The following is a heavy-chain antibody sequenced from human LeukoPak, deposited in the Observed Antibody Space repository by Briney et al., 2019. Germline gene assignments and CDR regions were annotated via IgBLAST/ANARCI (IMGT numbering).Heavy chain of an antibody. D-gene: IGHD3-10*01. CDR1: GYTFTSYY. J-gene: IGHJ4*02. Sequence: GASVTVSCTASGYTFTSYYMHWVRQAPGQGLEWMGIINPSGGSTSYAQKFRGRVTMTRDTSISTAYMELSRLRSDDTAVYYCARRCRAYGSGSSRAFDYWGQGTLVTVSS. CDR3: ARRCRAYGSGSSRAFDY. CDR2: INPSGGST. V-gene: IGHV1-46*01.